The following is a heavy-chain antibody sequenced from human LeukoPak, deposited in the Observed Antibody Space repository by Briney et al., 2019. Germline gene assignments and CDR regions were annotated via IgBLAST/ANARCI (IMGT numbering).Heavy chain of an antibody. CDR3: ARLVVTAIQGPHYFDY. V-gene: IGHV4-61*02. CDR1: GGSMNSGRYY. Sequence: PSETLSLTCTVSGGSMNSGRYYWSWIRQPAGKGLEWIGRISTSGSTNYKPSLKNRVTISVDTSKNQFSLKLSSATAADTAVYYCARLVVTAIQGPHYFDYWGQGTLVTVSS. CDR2: ISTSGST. D-gene: IGHD2-21*02. J-gene: IGHJ4*02.